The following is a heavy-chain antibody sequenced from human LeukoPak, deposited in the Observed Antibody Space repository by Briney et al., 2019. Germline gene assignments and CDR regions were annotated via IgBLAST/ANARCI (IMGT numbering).Heavy chain of an antibody. Sequence: PGGSLRLSCAASGFTFSSYAMSWVRQAPGKGLEWVSAISGSGGSTYYADSVKGRFTISRDNSKNTRYLQMNSLRAEDTAVYYCAKGHRLYNWFDPWGQGTLVTVSS. CDR1: GFTFSSYA. CDR3: AKGHRLYNWFDP. D-gene: IGHD1-14*01. V-gene: IGHV3-23*01. J-gene: IGHJ5*02. CDR2: ISGSGGST.